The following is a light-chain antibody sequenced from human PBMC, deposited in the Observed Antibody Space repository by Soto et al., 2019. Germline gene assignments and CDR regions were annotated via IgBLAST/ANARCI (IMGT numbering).Light chain of an antibody. Sequence: QSVLTQPASVSRSPGQSIAISCTDTSSDVGSYDYVSWYQQHTDKAPKLMIYEVTQRPSEVSNRFSGSKSGNTASLTISGLQAEDEADYYCSSHTSVNTRVFGTGTKVTVL. V-gene: IGLV2-14*01. J-gene: IGLJ1*01. CDR1: SSDVGSYDY. CDR3: SSHTSVNTRV. CDR2: EVT.